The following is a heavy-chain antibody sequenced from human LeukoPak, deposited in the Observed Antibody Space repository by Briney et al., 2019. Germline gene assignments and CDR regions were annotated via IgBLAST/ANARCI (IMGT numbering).Heavy chain of an antibody. V-gene: IGHV3-48*02. D-gene: IGHD2-2*01. J-gene: IGHJ4*02. CDR3: ARGKGYCSGTNCYCPTCDY. Sequence: GGSLRLSCAASGFTFSTYSMNWVREAPGEGLEGVSYISSSRSAIFYADCVKGLFTISRDNAKNSLYLQMNSLRDEDTAVYYCARGKGYCSGTNCYCPTCDYWGQGTLVTVSS. CDR1: GFTFSTYS. CDR2: ISSSRSAI.